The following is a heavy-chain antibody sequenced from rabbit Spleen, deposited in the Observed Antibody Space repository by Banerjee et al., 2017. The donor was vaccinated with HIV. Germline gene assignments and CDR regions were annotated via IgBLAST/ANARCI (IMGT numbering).Heavy chain of an antibody. CDR3: ARGSATMTMVITGFYLNL. V-gene: IGHV1S40*01. J-gene: IGHJ4*01. CDR1: GFSFSSSYY. Sequence: QSLEESGGDLVKPGASLTLTCTASGFSFSSSYYMCWVRQAPGKGLECIACIYAGVSGSSYYASWAKGRFTISKTSSTTVTLQMTSLTAADTATYFCARGSATMTMVITGFYLNLWGQGTLVTVS. CDR2: IYAGVSGSS. D-gene: IGHD2-1*01.